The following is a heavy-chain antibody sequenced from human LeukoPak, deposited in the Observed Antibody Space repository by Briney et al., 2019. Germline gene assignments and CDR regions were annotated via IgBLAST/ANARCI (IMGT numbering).Heavy chain of an antibody. CDR1: GFTFSSYA. J-gene: IGHJ4*02. CDR3: AKDGAYDILTGYSDY. D-gene: IGHD3-9*01. CDR2: ISGSGGST. Sequence: PGGSLRLSCAASGFTFSSYAMSWVRQAPGKGLEWVSAISGSGGSTYYADSVKGRVTISRDNSKNTLYLQMNSLRAEDTAVYYCAKDGAYDILTGYSDYWGQGTLVTVSS. V-gene: IGHV3-23*01.